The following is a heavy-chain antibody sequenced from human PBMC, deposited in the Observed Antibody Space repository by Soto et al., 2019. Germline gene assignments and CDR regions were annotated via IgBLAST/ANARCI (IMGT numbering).Heavy chain of an antibody. J-gene: IGHJ4*02. CDR2: ISSSSSTI. Sequence: EVQLVESGGGLVQPGGSLRLSCAAFGFTFSNSGMNWVRQAPGKGLEWVSYISSSSSTIRYADSVKGRFTISRDNAKNSLFLQMNSLRDEDTAVYYCARDRGGAGATDYWGQGTLVTVSS. D-gene: IGHD1-26*01. CDR1: GFTFSNSG. CDR3: ARDRGGAGATDY. V-gene: IGHV3-48*02.